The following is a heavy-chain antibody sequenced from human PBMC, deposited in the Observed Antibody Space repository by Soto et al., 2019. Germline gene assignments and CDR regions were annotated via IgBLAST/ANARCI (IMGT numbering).Heavy chain of an antibody. V-gene: IGHV4-34*01. D-gene: IGHD1-1*01. J-gene: IGHJ5*02. CDR2: IHPSGST. Sequence: ETLSLTCAVYDGSLSDDYYTWTRQSPGKGLEWIGEIHPSGSTYYNPFLKTRVTLSQDTSKKQFSLNLISVTAADTGEYYCSRGNDAYKGGRTWGQGTLVTVSS. CDR1: DGSLSDDY. CDR3: SRGNDAYKGGRT.